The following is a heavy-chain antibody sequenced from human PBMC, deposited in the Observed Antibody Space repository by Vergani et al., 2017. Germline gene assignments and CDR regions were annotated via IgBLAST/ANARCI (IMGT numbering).Heavy chain of an antibody. J-gene: IGHJ5*02. CDR3: SRHSTVEWLVKLGWIDP. Sequence: QLQLQESGPGLVKPSATLSLTCSVSGASIRSSNYYWGWIRQPPGKGPEWIASIYYSGSTYYKPSLKSRVTMSVDTSKNQFSLKLSSVTAADTAVYFCSRHSTVEWLVKLGWIDPGGQGILFTVSS. V-gene: IGHV4-39*01. CDR2: IYYSGST. D-gene: IGHD6-19*01. CDR1: GASIRSSNYY.